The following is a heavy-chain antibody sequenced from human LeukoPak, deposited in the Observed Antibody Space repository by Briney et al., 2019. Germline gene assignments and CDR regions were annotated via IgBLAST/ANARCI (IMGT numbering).Heavy chain of an antibody. D-gene: IGHD3-3*01. CDR1: GFTFSSYA. V-gene: IGHV3-23*01. CDR2: ISDSGGST. CDR3: AKGRYYDFWSGQSTIDY. Sequence: PGGSLRLSCAASGFTFSSYAMSWVRQAPGKGLEWVSAISDSGGSTYYADSVKGRFTISRDNSKNTLYLQMNSLRAEDTAVYYCAKGRYYDFWSGQSTIDYWGQGTLVTVSS. J-gene: IGHJ4*02.